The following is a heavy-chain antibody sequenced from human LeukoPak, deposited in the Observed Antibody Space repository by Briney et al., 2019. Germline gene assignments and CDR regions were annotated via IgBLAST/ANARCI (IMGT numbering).Heavy chain of an antibody. CDR3: ARGYSSGWYVLGGSPHLRQRSYFDY. Sequence: SETLSLTCAVYGGSFSGYYWSWIRQPPGKGLEWIGEINHSGSTNYNPSLKSRVTISVDTSKNQFSLKLSSVTAADTAVYYCARGYSSGWYVLGGSPHLRQRSYFDYWGQGTLVTVSS. CDR1: GGSFSGYY. J-gene: IGHJ4*02. CDR2: INHSGST. D-gene: IGHD6-19*01. V-gene: IGHV4-34*01.